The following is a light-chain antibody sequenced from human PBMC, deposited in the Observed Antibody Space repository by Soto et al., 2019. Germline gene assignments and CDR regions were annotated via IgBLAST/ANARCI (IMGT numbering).Light chain of an antibody. Sequence: EIVMTQSPATLSVSPGERATLSCRASQSVSSNLAWYQQKPGQAPRLLIYGASTRATGIPARFSGSGSGTEFTLTISSLQSEDFAVYYCQQYNNWLWTFXQGTKVDIK. CDR1: QSVSSN. CDR2: GAS. CDR3: QQYNNWLWT. V-gene: IGKV3-15*01. J-gene: IGKJ1*01.